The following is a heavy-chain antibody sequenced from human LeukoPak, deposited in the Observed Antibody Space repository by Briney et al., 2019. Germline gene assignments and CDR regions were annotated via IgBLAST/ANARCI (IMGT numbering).Heavy chain of an antibody. CDR3: ARAGLDYAEASGPFYFDY. D-gene: IGHD4-17*01. V-gene: IGHV1-69*13. J-gene: IGHJ4*02. CDR1: GGTFGSYA. Sequence: GASVKVSCKASGGTFGSYAISWVRQAPGQGLEWMGGIIPIFGTANYAQKFQGRVTITADESTSTAYMELSSLRSEDTAVYYCARAGLDYAEASGPFYFDYWGQGTLVTVSS. CDR2: IIPIFGTA.